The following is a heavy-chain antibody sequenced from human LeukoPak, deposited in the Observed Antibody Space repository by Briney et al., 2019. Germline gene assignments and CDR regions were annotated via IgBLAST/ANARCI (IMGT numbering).Heavy chain of an antibody. D-gene: IGHD4-17*01. J-gene: IGHJ6*03. CDR1: GFTFDDYG. V-gene: IGHV3-20*04. Sequence: GGSLRLSCAASGFTFDDYGVSWVRQAPGKGLEWVPGINWNGGSTGYADSVKGRFTISRDNAKNSLYLQMNSLRAEDTALYYCARDLSGDYYYYMDVWGKGTTVTVSS. CDR2: INWNGGST. CDR3: ARDLSGDYYYYMDV.